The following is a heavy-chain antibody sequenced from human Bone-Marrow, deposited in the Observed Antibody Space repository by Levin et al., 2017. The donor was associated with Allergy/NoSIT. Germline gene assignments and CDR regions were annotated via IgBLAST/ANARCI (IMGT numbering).Heavy chain of an antibody. D-gene: IGHD2-21*01. V-gene: IGHV1-18*01. J-gene: IGHJ4*02. CDR1: GFTFANYG. CDR3: ARVVRQGGAVPAAY. Sequence: ASVKVSCKASGFTFANYGMTWVRQAPGQGLEWMGWISANSDNARYAEKFQGRVTMTTDTSTSTAHMEVRSLRSDDTAVYFCARVVRQGGAVPAAYWGQGTLVTVSS. CDR2: ISANSDNA.